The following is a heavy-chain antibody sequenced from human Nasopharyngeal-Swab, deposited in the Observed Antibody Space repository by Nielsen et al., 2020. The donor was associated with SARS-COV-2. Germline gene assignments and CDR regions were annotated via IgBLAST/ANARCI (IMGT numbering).Heavy chain of an antibody. CDR1: GFTFSDYY. Sequence: GGSLRLSCAASGFTFSDYYMSWIRQAPGKGLEWVSYISSSGSTIYYADSVKGRFTISRDNAKNSLYLQMNSLRAEDTAVYYCARAALRYFDWLLGPFDYWGQGTLVTVSS. CDR2: ISSSGSTI. V-gene: IGHV3-11*04. CDR3: ARAALRYFDWLLGPFDY. J-gene: IGHJ4*02. D-gene: IGHD3-9*01.